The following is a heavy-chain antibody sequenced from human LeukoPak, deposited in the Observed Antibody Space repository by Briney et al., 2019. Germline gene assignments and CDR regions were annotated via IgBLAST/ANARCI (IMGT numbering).Heavy chain of an antibody. CDR3: AHYNAYDFFVDY. CDR1: SGSISSSSYY. D-gene: IGHD3-3*01. V-gene: IGHV4-39*01. J-gene: IGHJ4*02. CDR2: IYYSGST. Sequence: PSETLSLTCTVSSGSISSSSYYWGWIRQPPGKGLEWIGSIYYSGSTYYNPSLKSRVTISVDTSKNQFSLKLSSVTAADTAVYYCAHYNAYDFFVDYWGQGTLVTVSS.